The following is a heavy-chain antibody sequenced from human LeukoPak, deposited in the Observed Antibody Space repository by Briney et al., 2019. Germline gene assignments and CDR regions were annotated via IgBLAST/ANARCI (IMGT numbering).Heavy chain of an antibody. CDR3: AAERGYSGYDDGDRYFDY. J-gene: IGHJ4*02. V-gene: IGHV1-58*01. Sequence: SVKVSCKASGFTFTSSAVQWVRQARGQGLEWIGWIVVGSGNTNYAQKFQERVTITRDMSTSTAYMELSSLRSEDTAVYYCAAERGYSGYDDGDRYFDYWGQGTLVTVSS. CDR1: GFTFTSSA. CDR2: IVVGSGNT. D-gene: IGHD5-12*01.